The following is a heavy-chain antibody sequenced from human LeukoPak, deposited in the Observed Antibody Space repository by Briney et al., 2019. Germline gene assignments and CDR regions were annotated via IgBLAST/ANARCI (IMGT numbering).Heavy chain of an antibody. V-gene: IGHV3-23*01. Sequence: GGSLRLSCAASGFTFSSYAMSWVRQAPGKGLEWVSGITSSGGSTYYADSVKGRFTISRDNSKNTLYLQMNSLRVEDTAVYYCVKEGQQLVYNHYYMDVWGEGTTVTVSS. J-gene: IGHJ6*03. CDR3: VKEGQQLVYNHYYMDV. CDR2: ITSSGGST. CDR1: GFTFSSYA. D-gene: IGHD6-13*01.